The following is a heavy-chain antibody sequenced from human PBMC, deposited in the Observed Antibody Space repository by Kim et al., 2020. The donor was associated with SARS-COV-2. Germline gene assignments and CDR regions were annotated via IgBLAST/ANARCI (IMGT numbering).Heavy chain of an antibody. Sequence: GGSLRLSCAASGFSFYSYGMHWVRQAPGKGLEWVAIIWYDGSNEHYADSVKGRFTISRDNSKNTLFLQMNSLRAEDTAVYYCVRDRYPLTTDHFYYGIDLWGQGTTVTVSS. CDR3: VRDRYPLTTDHFYYGIDL. J-gene: IGHJ6*02. CDR2: IWYDGSNE. V-gene: IGHV3-33*08. CDR1: GFSFYSYG. D-gene: IGHD3-9*01.